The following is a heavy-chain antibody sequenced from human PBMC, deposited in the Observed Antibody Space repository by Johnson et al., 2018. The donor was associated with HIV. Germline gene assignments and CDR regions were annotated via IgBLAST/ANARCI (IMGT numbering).Heavy chain of an antibody. V-gene: IGHV3-30*04. J-gene: IGHJ3*02. CDR2: ISYDGSNK. D-gene: IGHD3-22*01. CDR1: GFTFSSYA. Sequence: QVQLVESGGGVVQPGRSLRLSCAASGFTFSSYAMHWVRQAPGKGLEWVAVISYDGSNKYYADSVKGRFTISRDNSKNTLYLQMNSLRAEDTAVYYCARGHERDSSGPHGAFDIWGQGTMVTVSS. CDR3: ARGHERDSSGPHGAFDI.